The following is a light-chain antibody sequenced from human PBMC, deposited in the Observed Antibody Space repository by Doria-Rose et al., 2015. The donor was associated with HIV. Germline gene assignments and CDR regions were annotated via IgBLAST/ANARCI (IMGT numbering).Light chain of an antibody. CDR3: QQYYDTPS. Sequence: DIRLTQSPESLGMSLGERATLNCKSNQSLLYTSKNYLAWYQQKPGQPPKLLIYWASTRQSVVTARFSGSGSGTDFTLTISSLEAEDVAVYECQQYYDTPSFGPGTTVDIK. J-gene: IGKJ3*01. CDR1: QSLLYTSKNY. CDR2: WAS. V-gene: IGKV4-1*01.